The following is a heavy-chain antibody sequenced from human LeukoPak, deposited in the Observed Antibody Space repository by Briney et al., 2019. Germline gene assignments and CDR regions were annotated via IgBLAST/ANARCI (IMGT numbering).Heavy chain of an antibody. CDR1: GVMKTYS. CDR2: ISSSSITL. V-gene: IGHV3-48*02. Sequence: PGGSLILSCAASGVMKTYSMNWVRQAPGKWLEWISYISSSSITLNYADSVKGRFTISRDNAKNLVFLHMNSLRDEDTAVYYCARSGNYYDTSGLLYWGQGALVIVSS. J-gene: IGHJ4*02. D-gene: IGHD3-22*01. CDR3: ARSGNYYDTSGLLY.